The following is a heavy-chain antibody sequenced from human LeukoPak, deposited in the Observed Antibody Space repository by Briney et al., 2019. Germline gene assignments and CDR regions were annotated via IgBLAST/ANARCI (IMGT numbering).Heavy chain of an antibody. CDR1: GFTLSRHF. CDR3: AGPFARDAIAI. V-gene: IGHV3-74*03. CDR2: INPDGSTT. D-gene: IGHD2-8*01. Sequence: PGGSLRLSCAASGFTLSRHFVDWVRQAPGKGLVWVSRINPDGSTTTYADSVKGRFTISRDNAKDTVFLQMNGLRADDTAVYHCAGPFARDAIAIWGKGTLVTVSS. J-gene: IGHJ4*02.